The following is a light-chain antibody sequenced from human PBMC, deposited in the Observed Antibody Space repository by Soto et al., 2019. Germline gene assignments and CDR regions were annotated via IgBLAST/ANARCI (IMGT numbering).Light chain of an antibody. Sequence: DIQMTQSPASVSASVGDTINITCRASQDIKKWLAWYQQKPGKAPKVLIYAASNLESGVSSRFSGSGAGTEFSLTISSLQTEDFATYFCRQASSFPYTFGPGTKVDIK. CDR1: QDIKKW. CDR3: RQASSFPYT. V-gene: IGKV1-12*01. CDR2: AAS. J-gene: IGKJ3*01.